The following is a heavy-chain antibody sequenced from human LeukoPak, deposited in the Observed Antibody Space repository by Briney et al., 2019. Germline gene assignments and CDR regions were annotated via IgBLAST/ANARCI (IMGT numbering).Heavy chain of an antibody. CDR2: ISYDGSNK. Sequence: GRSLRLSCAASGFTFSSYAMHRVRQAPGKGLEWVAVISYDGSNKYYADSVKGRFTISRDNAKNSLCLQMNSLRAEDTAVYYCARGFRGSLDYWGQGTLVTVSS. CDR3: ARGFRGSLDY. D-gene: IGHD2-15*01. J-gene: IGHJ4*02. V-gene: IGHV3-30-3*01. CDR1: GFTFSSYA.